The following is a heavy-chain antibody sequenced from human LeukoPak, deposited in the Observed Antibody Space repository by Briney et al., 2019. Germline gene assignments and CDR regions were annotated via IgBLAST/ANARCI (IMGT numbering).Heavy chain of an antibody. V-gene: IGHV3-23*01. CDR3: ARVIGQNTLYGLDV. CDR2: ISTSGGAT. J-gene: IGHJ6*02. Sequence: GGSLRLSCAASGFTFTSYAMSWVRQTPGKGLEWVSAISTSGGATYYADSLKGRFTISRDNSKNTVSLQMNSLRVADTAVYYCARVIGQNTLYGLDVWGQGTTVTVSS. CDR1: GFTFTSYA. D-gene: IGHD3-10*01.